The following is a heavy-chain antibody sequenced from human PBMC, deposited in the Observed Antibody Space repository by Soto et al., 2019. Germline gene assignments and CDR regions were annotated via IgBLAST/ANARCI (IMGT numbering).Heavy chain of an antibody. V-gene: IGHV3-33*01. Sequence: GGSLRLSCAASGFTFSSYGMHWVRQAPGKGLEWVAVIWYDGSNKYYADSVKGRFTISRDNSKNTLYLQMNSLRAEDTAVYYCARDPSLEAASYYVLGFDYWGQGTLVTVSS. CDR1: GFTFSSYG. CDR2: IWYDGSNK. D-gene: IGHD1-26*01. J-gene: IGHJ4*02. CDR3: ARDPSLEAASYYVLGFDY.